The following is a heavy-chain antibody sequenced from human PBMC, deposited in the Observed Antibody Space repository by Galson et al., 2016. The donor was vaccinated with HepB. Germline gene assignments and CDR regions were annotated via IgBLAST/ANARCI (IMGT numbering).Heavy chain of an antibody. Sequence: SLRLSCAASGFTLSSYEMNWVRQAPGKGLEWVSYISSSGSTIYYADSVKGRFTISRDNAKNSLYLQMNSLRAEDTAVYYCARDYEVVINYGMDVWGQGTTVTVSS. CDR3: ARDYEVVINYGMDV. D-gene: IGHD4-23*01. CDR1: GFTLSSYE. J-gene: IGHJ6*02. V-gene: IGHV3-48*03. CDR2: ISSSGSTI.